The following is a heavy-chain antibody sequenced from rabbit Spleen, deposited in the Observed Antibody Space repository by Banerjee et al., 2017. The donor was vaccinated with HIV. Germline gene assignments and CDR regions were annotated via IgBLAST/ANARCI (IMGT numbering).Heavy chain of an antibody. CDR3: ARDTGASFSTYGMDL. Sequence: QQLEESGGDLVKPGASLTLTCTASGFSFSSGDDRCVLRPPPGLGLEWRVGVYAGSSGSTYSANWGKGRSTVTKPTSATVHLHMTSLADAATDSYFCARDTGASFSTYGMDLWGPGTLVTVS. CDR1: GFSFSSGDD. D-gene: IGHD7-1*01. CDR2: VYAGSSGST. V-gene: IGHV1S40*01. J-gene: IGHJ6*01.